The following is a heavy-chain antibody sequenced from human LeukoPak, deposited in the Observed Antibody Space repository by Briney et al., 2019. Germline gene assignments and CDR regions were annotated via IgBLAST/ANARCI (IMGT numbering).Heavy chain of an antibody. V-gene: IGHV4-34*01. CDR1: GGSFSGYC. CDR2: INDSGST. CDR3: ASSSYGSGSYPPNWYFDL. J-gene: IGHJ2*01. D-gene: IGHD3-10*01. Sequence: SETLSLTCAVYGGSFSGYCWSWIRQPPGKGLEWIGEINDSGSTNYNPSLKSRVTMSVDTSKNQFSLKLSSVTAADTAVYYCASSSYGSGSYPPNWYFDLWGRGTLVTVSS.